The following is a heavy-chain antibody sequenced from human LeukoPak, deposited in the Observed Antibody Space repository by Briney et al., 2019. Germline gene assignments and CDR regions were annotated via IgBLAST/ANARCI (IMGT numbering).Heavy chain of an antibody. D-gene: IGHD1-1*01. Sequence: GESLKISCNGSGYSFTSYWIGWVRQMPGKGLEWMGIIYPGDSDTRYSPSFQGQVTISADKSISTAYLQWSSLKASNSAMYYCARRYPQARWSDPWGQGTLSPSPQ. CDR2: IYPGDSDT. CDR1: GYSFTSYW. CDR3: ARRYPQARWSDP. J-gene: IGHJ5*02. V-gene: IGHV5-51*01.